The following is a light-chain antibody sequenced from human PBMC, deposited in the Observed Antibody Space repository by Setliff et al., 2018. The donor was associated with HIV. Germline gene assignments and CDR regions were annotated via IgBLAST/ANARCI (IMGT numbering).Light chain of an antibody. Sequence: QSALTQPASVSGSPGQSITISCTGTSSDVGGYNYVSWYQQHPSKAPKLIIYEVRNRPSGVSNRFSGSKSGNTASLTISGLQAEGEADYYCSSYAITNTLPFGTGTKVTVL. CDR1: SSDVGGYNY. CDR3: SSYAITNTLP. J-gene: IGLJ1*01. CDR2: EVR. V-gene: IGLV2-14*01.